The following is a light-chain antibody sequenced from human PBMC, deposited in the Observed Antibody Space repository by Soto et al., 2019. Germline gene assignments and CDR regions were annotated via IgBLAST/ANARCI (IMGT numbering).Light chain of an antibody. CDR3: QQYGRSAGLFT. CDR1: QSVSNTY. V-gene: IGKV3-20*01. Sequence: EIVLTQSPGTLSLSPGERATLSCRASQSVSNTYLAWYQQRPGQAPRLLIYDASSRATGIPDRFSGSGSGTDFTLTISSLEPEDFAVYYCQQYGRSAGLFTFGPGTKVDIK. CDR2: DAS. J-gene: IGKJ3*01.